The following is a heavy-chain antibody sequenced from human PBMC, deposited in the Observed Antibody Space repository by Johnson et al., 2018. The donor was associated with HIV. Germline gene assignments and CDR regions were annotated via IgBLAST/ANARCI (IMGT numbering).Heavy chain of an antibody. CDR3: GFDI. CDR2: IKQDGSET. Sequence: MQLVESGGGLVQPGGSLRLSCAASGFTLSSYWMHWVRQAPGKGLEWVAKIKQDGSETYYVDSVKGRFTISRDNAKNLLFLQMNSLRAEDTAVYYCGFDIWGQGTMVTVSS. V-gene: IGHV3-7*05. J-gene: IGHJ3*02. CDR1: GFTLSSYW.